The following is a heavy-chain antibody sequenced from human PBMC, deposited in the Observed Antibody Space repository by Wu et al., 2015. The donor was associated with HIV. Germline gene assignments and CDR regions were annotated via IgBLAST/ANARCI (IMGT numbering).Heavy chain of an antibody. CDR2: VIPIFGTT. D-gene: IGHD2-2*02. Sequence: QVQLVQSGAEVKKPGSSMKVSCKASGDTFSNYNINWVRHVPGQGLEWMGGVIPIFGTTSYAQKFQGRVTITADESTSTAYMELSSLRSEDTAVYYCARSGYCSSTSCYTAYSSSPNYYYYMDVWGKGDHGHRLL. J-gene: IGHJ6*03. CDR1: GDTFSNYN. CDR3: ARSGYCSSTSCYTAYSSSPNYYYYMDV. V-gene: IGHV1-69*12.